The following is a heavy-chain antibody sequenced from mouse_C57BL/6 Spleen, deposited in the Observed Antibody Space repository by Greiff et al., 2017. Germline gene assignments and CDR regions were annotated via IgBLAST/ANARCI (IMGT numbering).Heavy chain of an antibody. D-gene: IGHD2-4*01. CDR2: IYPRSGNT. Sequence: QVQLQQSGAELARPGASVKLSCKASGYTFTSYGISWVKQRTGQGLEWIGEIYPRSGNTYYNEKFKGKATLTADKSSSTAYMELRSLTSEDSAVYFCTREGDFYYDYDGVWAWFAYWGQGTLVTVSA. J-gene: IGHJ3*01. CDR3: TREGDFYYDYDGVWAWFAY. V-gene: IGHV1-81*01. CDR1: GYTFTSYG.